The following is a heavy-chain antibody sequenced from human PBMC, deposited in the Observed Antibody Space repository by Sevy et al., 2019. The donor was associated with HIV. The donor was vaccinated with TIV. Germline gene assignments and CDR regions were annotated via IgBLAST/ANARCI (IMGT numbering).Heavy chain of an antibody. CDR2: ISWNSGAI. J-gene: IGHJ3*01. CDR3: ARALGYCVVNTCYGGSVNAFDV. Sequence: GGSLRLSCAASEFTCSDYAMHWVRQVPGKGLEWVSGISWNSGAIGYADSVQGRFTISRDNAKSSLYLQMNSLRVEDTALYYSARALGYCVVNTCYGGSVNAFDVWGQGTMVTVSS. D-gene: IGHD2-2*01. CDR1: EFTCSDYA. V-gene: IGHV3-9*01.